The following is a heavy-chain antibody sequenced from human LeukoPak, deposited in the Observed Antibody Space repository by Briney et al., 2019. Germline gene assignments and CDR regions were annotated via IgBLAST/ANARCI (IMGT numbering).Heavy chain of an antibody. V-gene: IGHV4-4*09. CDR3: ARPASSDNTGNYFDY. CDR2: IYTSGST. D-gene: IGHD3-22*01. Sequence: SETLSLTCTVSGGSISSYYWSWIRQPPGKGLEWIGYIYTSGSTNYNPSLKSRVTISVDTSKNQFSLKLSSVTAADTAVYYCARPASSDNTGNYFDYWGQGTLVTVSS. CDR1: GGSISSYY. J-gene: IGHJ4*02.